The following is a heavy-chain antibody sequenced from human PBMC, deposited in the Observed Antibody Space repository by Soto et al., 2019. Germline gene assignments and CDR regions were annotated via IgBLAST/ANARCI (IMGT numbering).Heavy chain of an antibody. V-gene: IGHV3-72*01. CDR1: GFTFSDHY. D-gene: IGHD2-2*01. CDR2: TSNKANSYTT. CDR3: TRVYCMSTRCRGFFDY. Sequence: EVQLVESGGGLVQPGGSLRLSCAASGFTFSDHYMDWVRQAPGQGLEWVGRTSNKANSYTTEYAATVKGRFTISRDDSKNSLYLQMNSLKTEDTAVYYCTRVYCMSTRCRGFFDYWGQGTLVTVSS. J-gene: IGHJ4*02.